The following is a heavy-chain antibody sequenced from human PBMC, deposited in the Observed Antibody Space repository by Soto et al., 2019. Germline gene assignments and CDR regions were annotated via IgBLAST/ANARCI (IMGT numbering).Heavy chain of an antibody. D-gene: IGHD2-15*01. V-gene: IGHV3-7*01. J-gene: IGHJ3*02. CDR2: IKQDGSEK. CDR1: GFTFSSYW. Sequence: GGSLRLSCAASGFTFSSYWMSWVRQAPGKGLEWVANIKQDGSEKYYVDSVKGRFTISRDNAKNSLYLQMNSLRAEDTAVYYCASQYCSGGSCRPYAFYIWGQGTMVTVSS. CDR3: ASQYCSGGSCRPYAFYI.